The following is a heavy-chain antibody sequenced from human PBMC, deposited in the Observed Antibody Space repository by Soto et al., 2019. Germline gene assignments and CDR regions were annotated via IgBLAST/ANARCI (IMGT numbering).Heavy chain of an antibody. V-gene: IGHV1-69*02. D-gene: IGHD6-13*01. Sequence: QVQLVQSGAEVKKPGSSVKVSCKASGGTFSSYTISWVRQAPGQGLEWMGRIIPILGIANYAQKFQGRVTITADKSTSTAYMELSSLRSEDTAVYYCARGWPNSRVELDYWGQGTLVTVSS. J-gene: IGHJ4*02. CDR2: IIPILGIA. CDR3: ARGWPNSRVELDY. CDR1: GGTFSSYT.